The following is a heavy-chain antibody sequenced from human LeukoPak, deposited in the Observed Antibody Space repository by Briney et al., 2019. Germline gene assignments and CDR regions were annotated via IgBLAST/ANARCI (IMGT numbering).Heavy chain of an antibody. CDR2: IYYSGTT. CDR1: GGSISTGDYY. Sequence: SETLSLTCTVAGGSISTGDYYWSWIRQPPGKGLEWIGYIYYSGTTYYNPSLKGRISFSIQTSRNQFSLNLRSVTAADTAVYYCARDPVYGSGTFWGQGTLVTVSS. CDR3: ARDPVYGSGTF. J-gene: IGHJ4*02. V-gene: IGHV4-30-4*01. D-gene: IGHD3-10*01.